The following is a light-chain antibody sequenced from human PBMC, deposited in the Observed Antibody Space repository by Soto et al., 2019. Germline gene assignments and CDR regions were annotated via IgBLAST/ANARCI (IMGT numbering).Light chain of an antibody. CDR1: QDINKY. Sequence: DIQMTQSPSSLSAAVGDSVTITCRASQDINKYLNWYHQTPGKAPKLLVFATSTLHNGVPSRFSGSRSGTDFSLTITSLQPEDFATYYCQQSYSSPYTFGQGTKLENK. V-gene: IGKV1-39*01. J-gene: IGKJ2*01. CDR2: ATS. CDR3: QQSYSSPYT.